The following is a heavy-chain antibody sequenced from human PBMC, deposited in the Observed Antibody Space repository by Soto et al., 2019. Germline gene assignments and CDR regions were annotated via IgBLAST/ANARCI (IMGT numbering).Heavy chain of an antibody. Sequence: GGSLRLSCAASGFTFSSYAMSWVRQAPGKGLEWVSAISGSGGSTYYADSVKGRFTISRDNSKNTLYLQMNSLRAEDTAVYYCAKVNRRSPPQGNAFDIWGQGTMVTVSS. D-gene: IGHD6-6*01. CDR3: AKVNRRSPPQGNAFDI. J-gene: IGHJ3*02. CDR1: GFTFSSYA. CDR2: ISGSGGST. V-gene: IGHV3-23*01.